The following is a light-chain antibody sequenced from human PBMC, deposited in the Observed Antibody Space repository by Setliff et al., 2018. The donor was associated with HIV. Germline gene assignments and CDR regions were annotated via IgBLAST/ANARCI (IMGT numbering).Light chain of an antibody. J-gene: IGLJ2*01. CDR3: SSYTGSTVV. Sequence: QSALTQPPSASGSPGQSVTISCTGTSSDVGSYNFVSWYQQHPGKAPKLITYEVNKRPSGVPDRFSGSKSSNMASLTVSGLQAEDEADYYCSSYTGSTVVFGGATKVTV. V-gene: IGLV2-8*01. CDR1: SSDVGSYNF. CDR2: EVN.